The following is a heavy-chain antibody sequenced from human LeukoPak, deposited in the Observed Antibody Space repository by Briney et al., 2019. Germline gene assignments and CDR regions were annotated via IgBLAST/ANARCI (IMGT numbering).Heavy chain of an antibody. Sequence: GGSLRLSCAASGFIFSAYVMSWVRQVPGKGLEWVSTISGNGGSTYYADSVKGRFTISRDNSKNTLYLQMNSLRAEDTALYYCAKGGFVVAGRYYFDYWGQGTLVTVSS. CDR3: AKGGFVVAGRYYFDY. D-gene: IGHD6-19*01. V-gene: IGHV3-23*01. CDR1: GFIFSAYV. J-gene: IGHJ4*02. CDR2: ISGNGGST.